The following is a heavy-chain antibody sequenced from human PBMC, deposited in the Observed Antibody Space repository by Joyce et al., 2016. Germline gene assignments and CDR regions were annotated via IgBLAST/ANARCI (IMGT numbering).Heavy chain of an antibody. V-gene: IGHV3-21*01. J-gene: IGHJ4*02. CDR2: LSSSRSYI. CDR3: ARSSDTNGIFDY. D-gene: IGHD2-8*01. CDR1: GFTFSSYS. Sequence: EVQLVESGGGLVKPGGSLRLSCAASGFTFSSYSMSWFRQAPGKGLEWVSSLSSSRSYIKYTDTVKCRCTISRDNAKNSLYLQMNSLGVEDTAVYYCARSSDTNGIFDYWGQGTLVTVSS.